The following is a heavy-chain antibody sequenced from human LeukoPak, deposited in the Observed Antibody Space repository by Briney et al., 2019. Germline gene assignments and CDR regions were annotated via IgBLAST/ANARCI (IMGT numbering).Heavy chain of an antibody. V-gene: IGHV1-46*01. D-gene: IGHD5-18*01. CDR3: AREGRYRYGYNEYHLYMDI. Sequence: GASVKVSCKASGYTFTSYYMHWVRQAPGQGLEWMGIINPSGGSTSYAQKFQGRVTMTRDMSTSTVYMELSSLRSEDTAVYYCAREGRYRYGYNEYHLYMDIWGKGTTVTVSS. CDR1: GYTFTSYY. CDR2: INPSGGST. J-gene: IGHJ6*03.